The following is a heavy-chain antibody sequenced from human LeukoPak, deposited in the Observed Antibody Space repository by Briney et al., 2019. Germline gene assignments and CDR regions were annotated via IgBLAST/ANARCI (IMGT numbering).Heavy chain of an antibody. V-gene: IGHV3-33*06. D-gene: IGHD2-2*01. CDR3: AKEAQGCSITSCYFDS. Sequence: GGSLRLSCAASGFTFSSYGMHWVRQAPGKGLEWVAVIWYDGSNKYYADSVKGRFTISRDNSKNTLYLQMNSLRAEDTAVYYCAKEAQGCSITSCYFDSWGQGTLVTVSS. CDR1: GFTFSSYG. J-gene: IGHJ4*02. CDR2: IWYDGSNK.